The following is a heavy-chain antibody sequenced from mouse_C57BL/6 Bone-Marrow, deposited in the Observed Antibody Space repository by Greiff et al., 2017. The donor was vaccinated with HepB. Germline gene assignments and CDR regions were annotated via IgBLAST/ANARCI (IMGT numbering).Heavy chain of an antibody. D-gene: IGHD1-1*01. CDR3: ARDYGSNLYYFDY. CDR2: INPYNGGT. Sequence: VQLQQSGPELVKPGASVKMSCKASGYTFTDYYMNWVKQSHGKSLEWIGVINPYNGGTSYNQKFKGKATLTVDKSSSTAYMELNSLTSEDSAVYYCARDYGSNLYYFDYWGQGTTLTVSS. J-gene: IGHJ2*01. CDR1: GYTFTDYY. V-gene: IGHV1-19*01.